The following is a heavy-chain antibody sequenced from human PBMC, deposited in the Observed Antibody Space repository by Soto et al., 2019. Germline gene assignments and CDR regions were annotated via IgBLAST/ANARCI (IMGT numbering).Heavy chain of an antibody. J-gene: IGHJ3*01. D-gene: IGHD1-26*01. Sequence: QVQLVQSGAEVKKPGASVRVSCKTSGYTFINYGITWVRQAPGQGLAWMGWLSAYNGDTSSSEKLQDRFTMTTDTSANTVYMDLRSLTSDDTAVYYCARWSAIVGGAEALDVWGQGTMVIVSS. CDR3: ARWSAIVGGAEALDV. CDR2: LSAYNGDT. CDR1: GYTFINYG. V-gene: IGHV1-18*01.